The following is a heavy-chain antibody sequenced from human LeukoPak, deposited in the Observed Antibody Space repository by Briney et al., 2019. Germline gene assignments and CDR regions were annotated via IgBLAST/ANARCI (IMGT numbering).Heavy chain of an antibody. CDR3: ARDLAYSRLDY. J-gene: IGHJ4*02. Sequence: GGSLRLSCAVSGPTFSSSWMDWVRQAPGKGLEWVASINPDGNKKYSADSVKGRFTISRDNAENSLYLQMNSLRVEDTAFYYCARDLAYSRLDYWGQGMLVTVSS. CDR1: GPTFSSSW. CDR2: INPDGNKK. D-gene: IGHD5-18*01. V-gene: IGHV3-7*01.